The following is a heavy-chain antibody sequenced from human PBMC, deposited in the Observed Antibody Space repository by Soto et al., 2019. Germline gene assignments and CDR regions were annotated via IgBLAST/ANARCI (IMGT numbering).Heavy chain of an antibody. Sequence: TLSLTCAVSGGSISSGGYSWSWIRQPPGKGLEWIGYIYHSGSTYYNPSLKSRVTISVDRSKNQFSLKLSSVTAADTAVYYCARKERVENWFDPWGQGTLVTVSS. D-gene: IGHD1-1*01. V-gene: IGHV4-30-2*01. CDR3: ARKERVENWFDP. CDR1: GGSISSGGYS. CDR2: IYHSGST. J-gene: IGHJ5*02.